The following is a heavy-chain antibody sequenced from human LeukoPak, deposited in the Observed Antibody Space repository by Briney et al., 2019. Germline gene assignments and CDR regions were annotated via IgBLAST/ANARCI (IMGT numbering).Heavy chain of an antibody. CDR3: ARSVVGQYCYYYMDV. CDR2: MNPNSGNT. J-gene: IGHJ6*03. Sequence: ASVKVSCKASGYTFTSYDINWVRQATGQGLEWMGWMNPNSGNTGYAQKFQGRVTMTRNTSISTAYMELSSLRSEDTAVYYCARSVVGQYCYYYMDVWGKGTTVTVSS. CDR1: GYTFTSYD. V-gene: IGHV1-8*01. D-gene: IGHD2-15*01.